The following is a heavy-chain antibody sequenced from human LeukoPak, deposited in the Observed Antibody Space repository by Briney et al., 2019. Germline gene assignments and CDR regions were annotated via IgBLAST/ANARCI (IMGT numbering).Heavy chain of an antibody. D-gene: IGHD3-3*02. CDR2: VNYNGAIT. J-gene: IGHJ4*02. Sequence: GGSLRLSCATSGFTFVDYGLSWVRRAPGKGLEWLCAVNYNGAITDYADSVKGRFTISRDNAKNSLYLRMDSLRAEDTALYYCARDRLGPSFSVSHFDLWGQGTLVTVSS. V-gene: IGHV3-20*04. CDR1: GFTFVDYG. CDR3: ARDRLGPSFSVSHFDL.